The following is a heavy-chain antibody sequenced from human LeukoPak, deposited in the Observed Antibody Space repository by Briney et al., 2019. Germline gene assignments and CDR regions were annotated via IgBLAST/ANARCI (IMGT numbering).Heavy chain of an antibody. CDR2: ISFDGNYE. CDR1: GFSFGSYG. J-gene: IGHJ3*02. D-gene: IGHD4-11*01. Sequence: GGSLRLSCAASGFSFGSYGMHWVRQAPGKGLEWVAVISFDGNYEYYADSVKGRFTISRDNSKNTLYLQMNSLRAEDTAVYYCAKARNSDYRFGFDIWGQGTMVTVSS. CDR3: AKARNSDYRFGFDI. V-gene: IGHV3-30*18.